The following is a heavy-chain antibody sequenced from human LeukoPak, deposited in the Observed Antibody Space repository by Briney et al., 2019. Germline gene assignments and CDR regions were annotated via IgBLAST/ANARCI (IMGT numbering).Heavy chain of an antibody. Sequence: GGSLRLSCAASGFTFSGYAMNWVRQAPGKGLEWVSGITSSGGNTYYADSVKGRFTISRDNSKNTLYLQTNSLRAEDTAIYYCAKDFHASSGYYLDYWGQGTLVTVSS. D-gene: IGHD3-22*01. CDR3: AKDFHASSGYYLDY. V-gene: IGHV3-23*01. J-gene: IGHJ4*02. CDR1: GFTFSGYA. CDR2: ITSSGGNT.